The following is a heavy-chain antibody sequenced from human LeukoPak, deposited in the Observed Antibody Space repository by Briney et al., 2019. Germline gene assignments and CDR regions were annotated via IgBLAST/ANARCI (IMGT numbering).Heavy chain of an antibody. V-gene: IGHV3-30*18. D-gene: IGHD5/OR15-5a*01. J-gene: IGHJ4*02. CDR3: AKDTSMYSVSSFNS. CDR1: GFTFSYHG. Sequence: PGGSLRLSCRASGFTFSYHGMHWVRQAPGKGLEWVAVIADEGHNQYYSDSVKGRFTISRDNSKNTLYLQIDSLRVEDTAVYYCAKDTSMYSVSSFNSWGQGTLVSVSS. CDR2: IADEGHNQ.